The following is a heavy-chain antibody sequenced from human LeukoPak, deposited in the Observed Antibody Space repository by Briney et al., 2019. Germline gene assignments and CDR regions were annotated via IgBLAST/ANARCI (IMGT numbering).Heavy chain of an antibody. CDR3: ARGQRAHVEWSSYMDV. J-gene: IGHJ6*03. V-gene: IGHV3-30*02. CDR2: IRYDGSNK. CDR1: GFIFNTYV. D-gene: IGHD3-3*01. Sequence: GGSLRLSCAASGFIFNTYVMHWVRQAPGKGLEWLAFIRYDGSNKNYADSVKGRFTISRDNTKNSLYLQMNNLRAEDTAVYYCARGQRAHVEWSSYMDVWGKGTTVTVSS.